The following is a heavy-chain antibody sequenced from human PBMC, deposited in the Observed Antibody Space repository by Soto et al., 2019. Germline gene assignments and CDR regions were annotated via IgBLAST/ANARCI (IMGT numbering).Heavy chain of an antibody. J-gene: IGHJ5*01. CDR1: GFRFSGYG. CDR3: AKDRECEHNYGWPPGS. CDR2: ISDDGSNK. D-gene: IGHD5-18*01. Sequence: GGSLRLSCSASGFRFSGYGMHWVRQAPGKGREWLAAISDDGSNKYYGDSVKGRFTISRDNSKNTLYLQINSLRAEDTAVYYCAKDRECEHNYGWPPGSWGNVTLVNASS. V-gene: IGHV3-30*18.